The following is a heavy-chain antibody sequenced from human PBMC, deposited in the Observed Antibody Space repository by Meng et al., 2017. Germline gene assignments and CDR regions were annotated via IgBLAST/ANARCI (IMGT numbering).Heavy chain of an antibody. CDR1: GYTFTGYY. CDR2: INPNSGGA. D-gene: IGHD4-23*01. J-gene: IGHJ5*02. CDR3: ARGSWRNRSVVTQIQIWFDP. Sequence: ASVKVSCKASGYTFTGYYMHWVRQAPGQGLEWMGWINPNSGGANYAQKFQGRVTMTRDTSISTAYMELSRLRSDDTAVYYCARGSWRNRSVVTQIQIWFDPWGQGTLVTVSS. V-gene: IGHV1-2*02.